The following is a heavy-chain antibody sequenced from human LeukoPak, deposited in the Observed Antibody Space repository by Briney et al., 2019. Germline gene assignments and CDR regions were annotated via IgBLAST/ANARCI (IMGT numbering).Heavy chain of an antibody. V-gene: IGHV3-23*01. CDR2: ISGSGGST. CDR3: AKRKEAGQWLVPSGLDY. J-gene: IGHJ4*02. Sequence: PGGSLRLSCAASGFTFSSYAMSWVRQAPGKGLEWVSAISGSGGSTYYADSVKGRFTISRDNSKNTLYLQMNSLRAEDTAVYYCAKRKEAGQWLVPSGLDYWGQGTLVTVSS. D-gene: IGHD6-19*01. CDR1: GFTFSSYA.